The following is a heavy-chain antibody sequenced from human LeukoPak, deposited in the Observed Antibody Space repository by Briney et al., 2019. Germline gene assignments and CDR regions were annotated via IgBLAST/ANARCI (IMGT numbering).Heavy chain of an antibody. J-gene: IGHJ4*02. V-gene: IGHV3-15*01. D-gene: IGHD3-3*01. Sequence: PGGSLRLSCAASGFTFSNAWMSWVRQAPGKGLEWVGRIKSKTDGGTTDYAAPVKGRFTISRDDSKNTLYLQMNSLKTEDTAVYYCTTHIRDFWSGPNDYWGQGTLVTVSS. CDR2: IKSKTDGGTT. CDR3: TTHIRDFWSGPNDY. CDR1: GFTFSNAW.